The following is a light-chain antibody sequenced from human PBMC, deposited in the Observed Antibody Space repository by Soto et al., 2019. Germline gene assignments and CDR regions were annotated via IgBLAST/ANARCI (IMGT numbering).Light chain of an antibody. CDR2: SDT. V-gene: IGLV1-44*01. J-gene: IGLJ2*01. CDR1: SYNIGSNT. CDR3: AAWDDSLNGLV. Sequence: QSALTQPPSASGTPGQRVTISCSGSSYNIGSNTVSWYQQLPGMAPKLLIYSDTQRPSGVPDRFSGSKSGTSASLAISGLQSEDEADYYCAAWDDSLNGLVFGGGTKLTVL.